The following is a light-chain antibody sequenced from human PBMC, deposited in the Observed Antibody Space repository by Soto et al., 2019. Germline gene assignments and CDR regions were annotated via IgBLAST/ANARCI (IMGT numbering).Light chain of an antibody. CDR3: QQSFTTPYT. Sequence: AIRMTQSPSSLSASTGDRVTITCRASQGISSYLAWYQQKPGKAPKLLIYAASTLQSGVPSRFSGSGSGTDFTLTISCLQSEDFATYYCQQSFTTPYTFGQGTRLDI. V-gene: IGKV1-8*01. CDR1: QGISSY. CDR2: AAS. J-gene: IGKJ2*01.